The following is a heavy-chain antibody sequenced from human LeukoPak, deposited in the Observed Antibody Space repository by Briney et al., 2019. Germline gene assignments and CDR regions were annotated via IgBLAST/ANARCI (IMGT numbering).Heavy chain of an antibody. CDR1: GGSFSGYY. CDR3: ARGELEWELLLDY. D-gene: IGHD1-26*01. V-gene: IGHV4-34*01. Sequence: SETLSLTCDVSGGSFSGYYWAWIRQPPGKGLEWIGDINQSGGTNYNPSLKSRVTISLDTSKRQFSLKLSSVTAADTAVYYCARGELEWELLLDYWGQGTLVTVSS. CDR2: INQSGGT. J-gene: IGHJ4*02.